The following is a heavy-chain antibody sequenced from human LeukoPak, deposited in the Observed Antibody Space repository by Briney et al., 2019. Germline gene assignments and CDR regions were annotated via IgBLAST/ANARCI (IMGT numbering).Heavy chain of an antibody. CDR2: IYHSGST. V-gene: IGHV4-4*02. CDR1: GGSISSSNW. CDR3: ARVSAGDYGDYPFDY. Sequence: SETLSLTCAVSGGSISSSNWWSWVRQPPGKGLEWIGEIYHSGSTNYNPSLKSRVTISVDKSKNRFSLKLSSVTAADTAVYYCARVSAGDYGDYPFDYWGQGTLVTVSS. J-gene: IGHJ4*02. D-gene: IGHD4-17*01.